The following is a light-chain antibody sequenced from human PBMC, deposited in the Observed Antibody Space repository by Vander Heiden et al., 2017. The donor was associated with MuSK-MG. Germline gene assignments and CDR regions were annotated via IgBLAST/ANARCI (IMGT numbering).Light chain of an antibody. CDR1: SSDVGGYKY. CDR2: DVS. CDR3: SSYTSTSTYV. V-gene: IGLV2-14*03. J-gene: IGLJ1*01. Sequence: QSALPQPASVSGSPGQSITISCTGTSSDVGGYKYVSWYQQHPDKAPKLMIYDVSKRPSVVSDRFSGSKSGNTASLTISGLQAEDEADYYCSSYTSTSTYVFGTGTKVTVL.